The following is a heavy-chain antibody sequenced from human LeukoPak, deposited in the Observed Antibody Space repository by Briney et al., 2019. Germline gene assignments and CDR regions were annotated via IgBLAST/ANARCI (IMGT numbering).Heavy chain of an antibody. CDR1: GGSISSYY. Sequence: PSETLSLTCTVSGGSISSYYWSWIRQPPGKGLEWIGYIYYSGSTNYNPSLKSRVTISVDTSKNQFSLSLRSVTAADTAVYYCASVSGWYQGEYFDNWGQGTLVTVSS. V-gene: IGHV4-59*01. D-gene: IGHD6-19*01. J-gene: IGHJ4*02. CDR2: IYYSGST. CDR3: ASVSGWYQGEYFDN.